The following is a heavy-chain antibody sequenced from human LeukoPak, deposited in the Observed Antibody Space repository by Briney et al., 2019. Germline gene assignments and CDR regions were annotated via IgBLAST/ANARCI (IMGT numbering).Heavy chain of an antibody. Sequence: ASVKVSCKASGGTFTSYAISWVRQAPGQGLEWMGRIIPIFGTANYEQKFQGRVTMTRDTSTSTVYMELSRLRSADTAVYYCARQPAPDYYDSRGFQTWFDPWGQGTLVTVSS. CDR3: ARQPAPDYYDSRGFQTWFDP. CDR2: IIPIFGTA. D-gene: IGHD3-22*01. V-gene: IGHV1-69*05. CDR1: GGTFTSYA. J-gene: IGHJ5*02.